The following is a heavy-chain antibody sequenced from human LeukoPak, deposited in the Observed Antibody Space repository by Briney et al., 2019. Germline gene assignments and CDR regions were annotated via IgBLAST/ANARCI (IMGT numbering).Heavy chain of an antibody. CDR1: GGSISSGSYY. V-gene: IGHV4-61*02. CDR2: IYTSGST. J-gene: IGHJ6*03. Sequence: SQTLSLTCTVSGGSISSGSYYWRWLRQPAGQGLEWIGRIYTSGSTNYNPPLKSRVTISVDTSKNQFSLKLSSVTAADTAVYYCARAGTTPNYYYYMDVWGKGTTVTVSS. CDR3: ARAGTTPNYYYYMDV. D-gene: IGHD4-17*01.